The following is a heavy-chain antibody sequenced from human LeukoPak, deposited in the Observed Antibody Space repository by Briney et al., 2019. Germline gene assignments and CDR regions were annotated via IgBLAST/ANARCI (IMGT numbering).Heavy chain of an antibody. J-gene: IGHJ4*02. CDR2: ISSSSSSI. CDR1: RLTFSGYS. Sequence: PGGSLRLSCAASRLTFSGYSMNWVRQAPGKGLEWVSSISSSSSSIYYADSVKGRFTISRDNAKNSLYLQMNSLRAEDTAVYYCVRANPPGISFFEYWGQGTLVTVSS. V-gene: IGHV3-21*01. CDR3: VRANPPGISFFEY. D-gene: IGHD2-15*01.